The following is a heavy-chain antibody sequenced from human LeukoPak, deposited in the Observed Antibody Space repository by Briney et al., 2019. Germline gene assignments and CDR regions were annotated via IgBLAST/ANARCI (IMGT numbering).Heavy chain of an antibody. J-gene: IGHJ5*02. CDR1: GFTFSSYW. D-gene: IGHD3-3*01. Sequence: GGSLRLSCAASGFTFSSYWMHWVRQAPGKGLVWVSRINSDGSSTSYADSVKGRFTISRDNSKNTLYLQMNSLRAEDAAVYYCARDFRSGFPNWFDPWGQGALVTVSS. V-gene: IGHV3-74*01. CDR3: ARDFRSGFPNWFDP. CDR2: INSDGSST.